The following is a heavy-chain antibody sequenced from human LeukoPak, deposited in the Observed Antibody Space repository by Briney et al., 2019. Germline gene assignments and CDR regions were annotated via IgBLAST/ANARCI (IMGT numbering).Heavy chain of an antibody. CDR3: ANDGAYYDSSTDAFDI. CDR1: GFTVSSNY. V-gene: IGHV3-53*01. CDR2: IYSGGST. J-gene: IGHJ3*02. D-gene: IGHD3-22*01. Sequence: GGSLRLSCAASGFTVSSNYMSWVRQAPGKGLEWVSVIYSGGSTYYADSVKGRFIISRDNSKNTLCLQMNSLRAEDTAVYYCANDGAYYDSSTDAFDIWGQGTMVTVSS.